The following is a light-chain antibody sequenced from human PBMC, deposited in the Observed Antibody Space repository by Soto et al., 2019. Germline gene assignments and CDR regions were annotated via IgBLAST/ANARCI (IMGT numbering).Light chain of an antibody. CDR1: SSDVGGYNY. J-gene: IGLJ2*01. CDR3: SSYTGSSTLV. CDR2: DVR. Sequence: QSALTQPASVSGSPGQSTTISCTGTSSDVGGYNYVSWYQQHPGKAPKLMIFDVRNRPSGVSNRFSGSKSGNTASLTISGLQAEDEADYYCSSYTGSSTLVFGGGTKLTVL. V-gene: IGLV2-14*01.